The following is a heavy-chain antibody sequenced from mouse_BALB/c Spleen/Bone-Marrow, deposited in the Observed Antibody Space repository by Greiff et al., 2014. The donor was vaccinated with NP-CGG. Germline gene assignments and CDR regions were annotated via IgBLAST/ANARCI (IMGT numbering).Heavy chain of an antibody. D-gene: IGHD2-4*01. CDR2: IFPGSGGT. CDR3: ARTMIRGYFDD. J-gene: IGHJ1*01. CDR1: GYTFSGDW. V-gene: IGHV1-9*01. Sequence: QVQLQQSGAELVKPGASITISCKASGYTFSGDWIQWVKQRPGHGLEWIGEIFPGSGGTTYNQKFKGKATFTADKSSNTAYMQLSSLTSEDSAVEDCARTMIRGYFDDWGAGTTVTVSS.